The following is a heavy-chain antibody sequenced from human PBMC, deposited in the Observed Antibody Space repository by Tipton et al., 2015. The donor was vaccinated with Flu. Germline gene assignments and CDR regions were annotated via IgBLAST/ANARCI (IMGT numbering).Heavy chain of an antibody. D-gene: IGHD3-22*01. CDR2: SVPIAGTI. CDR1: GGVFTRFA. V-gene: IGHV1-69*01. J-gene: IGHJ3*01. Sequence: QVQLVQSEAEVKKPGSSVKVSCKVAGGVFTRFAISWVRQAPGQGLEWMGGSVPIAGTINYAQKFQGRVTISADAFTSTAYMELSSLRSEDTALYFCARDYDYDRSGYGAGGALDVWGQGTMVTVSS. CDR3: ARDYDYDRSGYGAGGALDV.